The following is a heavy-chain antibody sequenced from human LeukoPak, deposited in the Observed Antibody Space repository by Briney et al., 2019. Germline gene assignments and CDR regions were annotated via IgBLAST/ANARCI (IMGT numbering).Heavy chain of an antibody. J-gene: IGHJ5*02. V-gene: IGHV3-74*01. D-gene: IGHD4-23*01. CDR2: INGDGSDT. CDR1: GFTFSSYW. CDR3: AKGGNFVQNWFDP. Sequence: QSGGSLRLSCAASGFTFSSYWMYWVRQDPGKGLEWVSCINGDGSDTRFADSVQGRFTISRDNAKNTLYLQMNSLRAEDTAVYYCAKGGNFVQNWFDPWGQGTLVTVSS.